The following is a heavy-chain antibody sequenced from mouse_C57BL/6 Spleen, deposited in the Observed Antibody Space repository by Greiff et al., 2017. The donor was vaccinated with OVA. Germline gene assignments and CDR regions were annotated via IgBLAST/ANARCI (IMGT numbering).Heavy chain of an antibody. D-gene: IGHD5-1*01. Sequence: EVQLQESGAELVKPGASVKLSCTASGFNIKDYYMHWVKQRTEQGLAWIGRIDPEDGETKYAPKCQGKATITADTSSNTAYLQLSSLTSEDTAVYYCARWSNEYFFYAMDYWGQGTSVTVSS. J-gene: IGHJ4*01. V-gene: IGHV14-2*01. CDR1: GFNIKDYY. CDR3: ARWSNEYFFYAMDY. CDR2: IDPEDGET.